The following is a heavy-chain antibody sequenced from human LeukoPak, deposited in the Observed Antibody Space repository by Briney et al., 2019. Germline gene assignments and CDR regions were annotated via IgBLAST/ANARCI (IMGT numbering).Heavy chain of an antibody. CDR1: GFTFSSYA. CDR3: TTLKCGGNCY. D-gene: IGHD2-21*01. Sequence: GGSLRLSCAASGFTFSSYAMSWVRQAPGKGLEWVGRIKSESDGGTTDCAAPVKGRFTISRDDSKNTLYLQMNSLETEDTAVYYCTTLKCGGNCYWGQGTLVTVSP. J-gene: IGHJ4*02. V-gene: IGHV3-15*01. CDR2: IKSESDGGTT.